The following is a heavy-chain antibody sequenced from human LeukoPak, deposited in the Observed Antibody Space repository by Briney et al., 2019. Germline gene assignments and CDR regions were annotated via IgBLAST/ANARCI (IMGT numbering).Heavy chain of an antibody. CDR3: VRDDFKGWFDP. CDR2: IYSGGAT. J-gene: IGHJ5*02. Sequence: GGSLRLSCVASGFTVSNTYMNWVRQAPGKGLEWVSIIYSGGATYYADSVKGRFTLSRDTSKNTLYLQMNSLRAEDTAIYYCVRDDFKGWFDPWGQGTLVTVSS. V-gene: IGHV3-53*01. CDR1: GFTVSNTY. D-gene: IGHD2-21*02.